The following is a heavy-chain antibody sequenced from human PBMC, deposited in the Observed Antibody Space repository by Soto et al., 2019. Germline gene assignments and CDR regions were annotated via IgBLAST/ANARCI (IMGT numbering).Heavy chain of an antibody. CDR3: ARDYYDSGGFYGFDY. J-gene: IGHJ4*02. CDR2: ISHSGST. V-gene: IGHV4-34*01. Sequence: LSLTCTVSGGSISGYYWSWIRQPPGKGLEWIGEISHSGSTNYNPSLKSRVTISVDTSKNQFSLKLSSVTAADTAVYYCARDYYDSGGFYGFDYWGQGTPVTVSS. D-gene: IGHD3-22*01. CDR1: GGSISGYY.